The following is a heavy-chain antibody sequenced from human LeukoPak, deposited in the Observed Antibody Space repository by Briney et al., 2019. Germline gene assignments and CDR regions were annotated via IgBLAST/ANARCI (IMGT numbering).Heavy chain of an antibody. CDR3: ARDGGYSSSA. CDR1: GGSISSSSYY. D-gene: IGHD6-13*01. J-gene: IGHJ5*02. CDR2: IYYSGST. V-gene: IGHV4-39*07. Sequence: SETLSLTCTVSGGSISSSSYYWGWIRQPPGKGLEWIGSIYYSGSTYYNPSLKSRVTISVDTSKNQFSLKLSSVTAADTAVYYCARDGGYSSSAWGQGTLVTVSS.